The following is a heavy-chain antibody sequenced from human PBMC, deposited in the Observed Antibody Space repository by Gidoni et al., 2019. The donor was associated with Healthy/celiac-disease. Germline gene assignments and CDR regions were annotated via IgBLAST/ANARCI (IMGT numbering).Heavy chain of an antibody. Sequence: PSETLSLTCAVYGGSFSGYYWSWIRQPPGKGLEWIGEINHSGSTNYNPSLKSRVTISVDKSKNQFSLKLSSVTAADTAVYYCARGKRIYITMVRGVRSDRFDPWGQGTLVTVAS. CDR3: ARGKRIYITMVRGVRSDRFDP. D-gene: IGHD3-10*01. J-gene: IGHJ5*02. CDR2: INHSGST. V-gene: IGHV4-34*01. CDR1: GGSFSGYY.